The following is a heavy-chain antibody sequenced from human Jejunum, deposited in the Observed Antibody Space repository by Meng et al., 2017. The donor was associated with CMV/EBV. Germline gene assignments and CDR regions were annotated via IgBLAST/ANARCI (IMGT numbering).Heavy chain of an antibody. CDR3: ARRVEWSDC. CDR1: GFTLSIYG. J-gene: IGHJ4*02. D-gene: IGHD3-3*01. V-gene: IGHV3-30*02. CDR2: LRYDGSNK. Sequence: QQQLVGSGGGVVQPGGYLTLTYEASGFTLSIYGMDWVRQAPGKGLEWVAFLRYDGSNKYYTESVRGRFTISRDNSKNTLYLQMNNLRVEDAAVYFCARRVEWSDCWGQGTLVTVSS.